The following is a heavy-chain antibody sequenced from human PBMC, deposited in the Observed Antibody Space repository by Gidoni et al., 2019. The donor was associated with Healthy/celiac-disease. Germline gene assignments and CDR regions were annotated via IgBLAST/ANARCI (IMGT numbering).Heavy chain of an antibody. D-gene: IGHD3-3*01. Sequence: QVTLRESGPALVKPTQTLTLTCTFSGFSLSTSGMCVSWIRQPPGKALEWLALIDWYDDKYFSTSLKTRLTISKDTSKNQVVLTMTNMDPVDTATYYCARSTYYDFWSGYRDWYFDLWVRGTLVTVSS. CDR3: ARSTYYDFWSGYRDWYFDL. V-gene: IGHV2-70*01. J-gene: IGHJ2*01. CDR1: GFSLSTSGMC. CDR2: IDWYDDK.